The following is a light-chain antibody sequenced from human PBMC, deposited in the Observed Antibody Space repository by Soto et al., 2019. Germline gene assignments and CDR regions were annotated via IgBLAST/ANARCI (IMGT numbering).Light chain of an antibody. J-gene: IGLJ3*02. CDR3: SSYTSSSTWV. Sequence: QSALTQPASVSGSPGQSITISCTGASSSYNYVSWYQQHPGKAPKLMIYEVSNRPSGVSNRFSGSKSGNTASLTISGLQAEDEADYYCSSYTSSSTWVFGGGTKVTVL. CDR1: SSSYNY. V-gene: IGLV2-14*01. CDR2: EVS.